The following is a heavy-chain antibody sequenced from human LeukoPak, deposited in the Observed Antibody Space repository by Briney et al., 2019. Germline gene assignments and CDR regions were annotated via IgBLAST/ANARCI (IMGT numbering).Heavy chain of an antibody. Sequence: GESLKISCAASGFTFSSYAMSWVRQAPEKGLEWVSAISGSGGSTYYADSVKGRFTISRDNSKNTLYLQMNSLRAEDTAVYYCAKSQTKYSSSYLNWGQGTLVTVSS. D-gene: IGHD6-13*01. J-gene: IGHJ4*02. CDR1: GFTFSSYA. CDR2: ISGSGGST. CDR3: AKSQTKYSSSYLN. V-gene: IGHV3-23*01.